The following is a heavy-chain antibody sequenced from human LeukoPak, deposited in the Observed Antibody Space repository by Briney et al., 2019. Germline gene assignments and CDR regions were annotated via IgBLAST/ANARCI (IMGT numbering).Heavy chain of an antibody. V-gene: IGHV1-8*03. Sequence: GASVKVSCKASGYTFTSYDINWVRQATGQGLEWMGWMNPNSGNTGYAQKFQGRVTITRNTSISTAYMELSSLRSEDTAVYYCARSLTYYYDSSGYYLYAFDIWGQGTMVTVSS. CDR2: MNPNSGNT. D-gene: IGHD3-22*01. CDR3: ARSLTYYYDSSGYYLYAFDI. CDR1: GYTFTSYD. J-gene: IGHJ3*02.